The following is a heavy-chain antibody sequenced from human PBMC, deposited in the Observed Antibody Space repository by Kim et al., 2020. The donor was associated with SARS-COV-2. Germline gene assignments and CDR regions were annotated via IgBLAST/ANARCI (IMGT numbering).Heavy chain of an antibody. CDR1: GFTFSDHY. CDR3: ARGRHSMDV. J-gene: IGHJ6*02. V-gene: IGHV3-11*05. CDR2: IGTSSSYS. Sequence: GGSLRLSCAASGFTFSDHYMSWIRQAPGKGLEWLSYIGTSSSYSDYADSVKGRFTISRDNAKNSLYLQMDSLRAEDTALYYCARGRHSMDVWGQGTTVTVSS.